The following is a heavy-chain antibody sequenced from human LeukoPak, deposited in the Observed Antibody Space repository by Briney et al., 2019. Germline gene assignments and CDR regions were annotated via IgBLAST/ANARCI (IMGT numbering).Heavy chain of an antibody. D-gene: IGHD3-10*01. CDR3: ARDGGYYGSGSYYNI. J-gene: IGHJ4*02. CDR2: IYYSGST. V-gene: IGHV4-59*01. CDR1: GGFISSYY. Sequence: SETLSLTCTVSGGFISSYYWSWIRQPPGKGLEWIGYIYYSGSTNYNPSLKSRVTISVDTSKNQFSLKLSSVTAADTAVYYCARDGGYYGSGSYYNIWGQGTLVTVSS.